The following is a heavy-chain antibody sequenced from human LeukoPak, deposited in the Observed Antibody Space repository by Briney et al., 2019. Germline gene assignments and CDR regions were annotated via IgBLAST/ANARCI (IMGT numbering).Heavy chain of an antibody. Sequence: EASVKVSCKVSGYTLTELSMHWARQAPGKGLEWMGGFDPEDGETIYAQKFQGRVTMTEDTSTDTAYMELSSLRSEDTAVYYCATVTGYSGSYAQFDYWGQGTLVTVSS. V-gene: IGHV1-24*01. J-gene: IGHJ4*02. D-gene: IGHD1-26*01. CDR3: ATVTGYSGSYAQFDY. CDR2: FDPEDGET. CDR1: GYTLTELS.